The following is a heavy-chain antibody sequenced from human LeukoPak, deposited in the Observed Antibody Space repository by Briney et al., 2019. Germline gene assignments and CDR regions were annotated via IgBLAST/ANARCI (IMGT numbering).Heavy chain of an antibody. CDR2: IYYCGYT. Sequence: PSETLSLTCTVSGDSISPYYWAWIRQPPGKGLVWIGYIYYCGYTTYNPALTSRVTMSVDTSKNQFSLKLSSVTAADTAVYYCARDKQPGDYWGQGALVTVSS. CDR1: GDSISPYY. V-gene: IGHV4-59*01. J-gene: IGHJ4*02. D-gene: IGHD1-1*01. CDR3: ARDKQPGDY.